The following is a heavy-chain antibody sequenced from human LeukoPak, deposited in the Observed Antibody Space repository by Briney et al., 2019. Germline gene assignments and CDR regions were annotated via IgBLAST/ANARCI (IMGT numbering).Heavy chain of an antibody. J-gene: IGHJ4*02. CDR1: GYMFTGYY. Sequence: ASVKVSCKASGYMFTGYYMHWVRQAPGQGLEWMGWINPNSGGTNYAQKFQGRVTMTRDTSISTAYMELSRLRSDDTAVYYCARVLRTAAAGSWYFDYWGQGTLVTVSS. CDR3: ARVLRTAAAGSWYFDY. CDR2: INPNSGGT. V-gene: IGHV1-2*02. D-gene: IGHD6-13*01.